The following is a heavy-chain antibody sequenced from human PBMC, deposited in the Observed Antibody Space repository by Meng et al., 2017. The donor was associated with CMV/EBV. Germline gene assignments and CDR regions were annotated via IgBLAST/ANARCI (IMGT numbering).Heavy chain of an antibody. CDR3: AARIHILRVNTQDLSSGEAFDI. V-gene: IGHV1-58*01. Sequence: SVKVSCKASGFTFTSSAVQWVRQASGQRLEWIGWSVVGSGNTNFAQKFQERVTITRDMSTSTAYMELNSLRSEDTAVYYCAARIHILRVNTQDLSSGEAFDIWGQGTMVTVSS. CDR2: SVVGSGNT. CDR1: GFTFTSSA. D-gene: IGHD2-15*01. J-gene: IGHJ3*02.